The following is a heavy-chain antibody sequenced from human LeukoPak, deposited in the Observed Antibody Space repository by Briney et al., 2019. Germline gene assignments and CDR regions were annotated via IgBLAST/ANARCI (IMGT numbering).Heavy chain of an antibody. V-gene: IGHV4-59*12. CDR3: AREPYYDFWSGYSKSLNWFDP. Sequence: SETLSLTCTVSGGSINSYYWSWIRQPPGKGLEWIGYIYYIGSTNYNPSLKSRVTISVDTSKNQFSLKLSSVTAADTAVYYCAREPYYDFWSGYSKSLNWFDPWGQGTLVTVSS. D-gene: IGHD3-3*01. CDR2: IYYIGST. J-gene: IGHJ5*02. CDR1: GGSINSYY.